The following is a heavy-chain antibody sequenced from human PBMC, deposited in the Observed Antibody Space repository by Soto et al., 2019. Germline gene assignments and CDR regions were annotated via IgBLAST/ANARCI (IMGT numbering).Heavy chain of an antibody. Sequence: QVQLVESGGGVIQPGRSLRLSCAASGFTFSNYAMHWIRQAPGKGLEWVSFILYDGSKEYYADSVKGRFTISRDNSNNTLYLQMNSLRVEDTAVYYCARDPDWFGELPPGYFDYWGRGTLVTVSS. CDR2: ILYDGSKE. CDR3: ARDPDWFGELPPGYFDY. J-gene: IGHJ4*02. V-gene: IGHV3-30-3*01. CDR1: GFTFSNYA. D-gene: IGHD3-10*01.